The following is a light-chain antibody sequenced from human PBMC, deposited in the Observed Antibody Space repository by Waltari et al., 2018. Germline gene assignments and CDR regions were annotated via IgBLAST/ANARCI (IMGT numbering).Light chain of an antibody. J-gene: IGLJ2*01. Sequence: QSVLTQPPSVSAAPGQQVTIYCSGRVSNIGNYYVSLYHQVPGAAPKLLIYDNNKGPAGIPGLFYASNAGTSATLGITGLQFGDEADYYFGTWDNSLREVVFGGGTKRTVL. CDR3: GTWDNSLREVV. V-gene: IGLV1-51*01. CDR2: DNN. CDR1: VSNIGNYY.